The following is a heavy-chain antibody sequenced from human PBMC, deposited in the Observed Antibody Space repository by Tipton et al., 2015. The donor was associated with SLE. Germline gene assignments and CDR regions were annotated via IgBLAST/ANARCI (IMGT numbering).Heavy chain of an antibody. CDR2: IYYSGST. CDR3: ARRGIAVAGTHY. CDR1: GGSISSYY. J-gene: IGHJ4*02. V-gene: IGHV4-39*07. Sequence: TLSLTCTVSGGSISSYYWGWIRQPPGKGLEWIGSIYYSGSTYYNPSLKSRVTISVDTSKNQFSLKLSSVTAADTAVYYCARRGIAVAGTHYWGQGTLVTVSS. D-gene: IGHD6-19*01.